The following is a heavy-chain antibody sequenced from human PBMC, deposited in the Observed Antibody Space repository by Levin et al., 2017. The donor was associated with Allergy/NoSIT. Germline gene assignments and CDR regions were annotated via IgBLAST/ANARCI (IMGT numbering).Heavy chain of an antibody. CDR2: INSDGSST. Sequence: PGGSLRLSCAASGFTFSSYWMHWVRQAPGKGLVWVSRINSDGSSTSYADSVKGRFTISRDNAKNTLYLQMNSLRAEDTAVYYCASPDSGGYGDYYFDYWGQGTLVTVSS. CDR1: GFTFSSYW. V-gene: IGHV3-74*01. D-gene: IGHD4-17*01. J-gene: IGHJ4*02. CDR3: ASPDSGGYGDYYFDY.